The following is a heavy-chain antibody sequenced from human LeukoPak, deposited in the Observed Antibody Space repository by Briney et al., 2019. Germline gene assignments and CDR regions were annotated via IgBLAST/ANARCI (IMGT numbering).Heavy chain of an antibody. V-gene: IGHV1-58*02. CDR2: IVVGSGNT. J-gene: IGHJ4*02. CDR1: GFTFTSSA. Sequence: EASVKVSCKASGFTFTSSAMQWVRQARGQRLEWIGWIVVGSGNTNYAQKFQERVTITRDMSTSTAYMELSSLRSEDTAVYYCAAAPHGDYDSSFPFDYWGQGTLVTVSS. CDR3: AAAPHGDYDSSFPFDY. D-gene: IGHD3-22*01.